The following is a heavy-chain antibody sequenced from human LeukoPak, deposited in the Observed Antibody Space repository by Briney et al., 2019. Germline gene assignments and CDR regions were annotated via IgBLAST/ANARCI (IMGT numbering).Heavy chain of an antibody. CDR1: GFTFSSYA. D-gene: IGHD3-22*01. V-gene: IGHV3-30-3*01. CDR2: ISYDGSNK. Sequence: GGSPRLSCAASGFTFSSYAMHWVRQAPGKGLEWVAVISYDGSNKYYADSVKGRFTISRDNSKNTLYLQMNSLRAEDTAVYYCARDLTYYYDSSGLGYWGQGTLVTVSS. J-gene: IGHJ4*02. CDR3: ARDLTYYYDSSGLGY.